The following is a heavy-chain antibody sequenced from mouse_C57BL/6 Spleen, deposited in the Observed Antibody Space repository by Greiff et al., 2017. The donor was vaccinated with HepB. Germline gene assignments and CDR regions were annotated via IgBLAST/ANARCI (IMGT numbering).Heavy chain of an antibody. Sequence: QVQLQQPGAELVKPGASVKLSCKASGYTFTSYWMHWVKQRPGKGLEWIGMIHPNSGSTNYNEKFKSKATLTVDKSSSTAYMQLSSLTSEDSAVYYCARENDDVLFDYWGQGTTLTFSS. J-gene: IGHJ2*01. D-gene: IGHD2-3*01. CDR3: ARENDDVLFDY. V-gene: IGHV1-64*01. CDR2: IHPNSGST. CDR1: GYTFTSYW.